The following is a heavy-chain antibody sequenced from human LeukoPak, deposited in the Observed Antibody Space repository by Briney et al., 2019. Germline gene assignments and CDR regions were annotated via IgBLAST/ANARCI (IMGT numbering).Heavy chain of an antibody. D-gene: IGHD6-19*01. J-gene: IGHJ4*01. Sequence: GGSLRLSCAASGFDFSSYAMHWVRQAPGKGLEWMAVIIYDGSNINYADSVKGRFTISRDNSRNTLYMKMNSLRVEDTAVYYCARGVGETLSGWTLDYWGHGTLVAVSS. CDR1: GFDFSSYA. CDR2: IIYDGSNI. CDR3: ARGVGETLSGWTLDY. V-gene: IGHV3-30*04.